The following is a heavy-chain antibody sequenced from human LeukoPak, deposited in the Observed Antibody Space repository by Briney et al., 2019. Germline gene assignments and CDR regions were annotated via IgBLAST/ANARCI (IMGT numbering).Heavy chain of an antibody. CDR2: IRYDGSIK. J-gene: IGHJ4*02. V-gene: IGHV3-30*02. D-gene: IGHD3-10*01. CDR3: VKVAKYYYGSETYYFFEH. CDR1: GFTFSNYA. Sequence: PGGSLRLSCAASGFTFSNYAMSWVRQAPGKGLEWVAFIRYDGSIKYYADSVKGRFTVSRDNAKNSLDLQMNSLRVEDTGIYYCVKVAKYYYGSETYYFFEHWGQGTPVTASS.